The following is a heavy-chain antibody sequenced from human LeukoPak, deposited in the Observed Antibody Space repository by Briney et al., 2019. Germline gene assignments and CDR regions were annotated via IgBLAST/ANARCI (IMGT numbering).Heavy chain of an antibody. CDR3: ARDIRRRLLWFGEIPPFDP. V-gene: IGHV1-18*04. D-gene: IGHD3-10*01. CDR2: ISAYNGNT. Sequence: ASVKVSCKASGYTFTSYGISWVRQAPGQGLEWMGWISAYNGNTNYAQKLQGRVTMTTDTSTSTAYTELRSLRSDGTAVYYCARDIRRRLLWFGEIPPFDPWGQGTLVTVSS. J-gene: IGHJ5*02. CDR1: GYTFTSYG.